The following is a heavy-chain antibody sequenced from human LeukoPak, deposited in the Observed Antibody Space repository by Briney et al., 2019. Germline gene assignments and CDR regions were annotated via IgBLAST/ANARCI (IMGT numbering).Heavy chain of an antibody. D-gene: IGHD4-17*01. Sequence: SVKVSCKASGGTFSSYAISWVRQAPGQGLEWMGRIIPILGIANYAQKFQGRVTITADKSTSTAYMELSSLRSEDTAVYYCARAGTIYYGMDVWGQGTTVTVSS. CDR3: ARAGTIYYGMDV. J-gene: IGHJ6*02. CDR1: GGTFSSYA. V-gene: IGHV1-69*04. CDR2: IIPILGIA.